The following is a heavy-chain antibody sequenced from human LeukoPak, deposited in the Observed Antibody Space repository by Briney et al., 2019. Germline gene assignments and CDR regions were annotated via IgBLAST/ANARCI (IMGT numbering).Heavy chain of an antibody. CDR3: ASRWGYSFDH. D-gene: IGHD3-16*01. CDR2: ISDSGGTT. Sequence: GGSLGLSCAASGISFSSYVMSWVRQAPGKGLEWVSVISDSGGTTYYADSVKGRFTISRDNSKNTLYLQMNSLRAEDTAIYYCASRWGYSFDHWGQGTLVTVSS. CDR1: GISFSSYV. V-gene: IGHV3-23*01. J-gene: IGHJ4*02.